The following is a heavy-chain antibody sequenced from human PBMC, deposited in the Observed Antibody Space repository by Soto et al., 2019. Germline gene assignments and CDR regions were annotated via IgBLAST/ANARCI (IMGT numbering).Heavy chain of an antibody. Sequence: PSETLSLTCTVSGGSINSSDYLWGWIRQPPGKGLEWIGSIYYSGSTYYNPSLESRVTISVDTSKNQFSLKLSSVTAADTAVYYCARGSGSGYWGQGTLVTVSS. V-gene: IGHV4-39*07. CDR3: ARGSGSGY. D-gene: IGHD3-10*01. J-gene: IGHJ4*02. CDR2: IYYSGST. CDR1: GGSINSSDYL.